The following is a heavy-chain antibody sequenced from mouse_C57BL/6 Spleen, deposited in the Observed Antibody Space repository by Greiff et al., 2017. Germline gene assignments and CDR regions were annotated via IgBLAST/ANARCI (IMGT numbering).Heavy chain of an antibody. CDR3: AEDPGAY. V-gene: IGHV5-17*01. CDR1: GFTFSDYE. J-gene: IGHJ3*01. Sequence: EVKLVESGGGLVKPGGSLKLSCAASGFTFSDYEMHWVRQAPEKGLEWVAYISSGSSTIYYADTVKGRFTISRDNAKNTLFLQMTSLRSEDTAMYYCAEDPGAYWGQGTLVTVSA. CDR2: ISSGSSTI.